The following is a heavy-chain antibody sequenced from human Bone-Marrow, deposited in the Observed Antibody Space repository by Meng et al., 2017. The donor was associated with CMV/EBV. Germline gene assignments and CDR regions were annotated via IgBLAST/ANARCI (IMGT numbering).Heavy chain of an antibody. Sequence: GESLKISCAASGFTFSSYSMNWVRQAPGKGLEWVSSISSSSSYIYYADSVKGRFTISRDNAKNSLYLQMNSLRVEDTAVYYCMRGFWGPWGQGTPVTVSS. CDR3: MRGFWGP. D-gene: IGHD3-16*01. CDR2: ISSSSSYI. CDR1: GFTFSSYS. J-gene: IGHJ5*02. V-gene: IGHV3-21*01.